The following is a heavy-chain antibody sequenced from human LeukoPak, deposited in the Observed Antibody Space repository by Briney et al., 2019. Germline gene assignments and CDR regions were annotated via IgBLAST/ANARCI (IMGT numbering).Heavy chain of an antibody. D-gene: IGHD3-10*01. CDR1: GGSISSGDYY. Sequence: SSETLSLTCTVSGGSISSGDYYWSWIRQPPGKGLEWIGYIYYSGSTYYNPSLKSRVTISVDTSKNQFSLKLSSVTAADTAVYYCARGPNLWFGELSAPYYYYGMDVWGQGTTVTVSS. CDR3: ARGPNLWFGELSAPYYYYGMDV. J-gene: IGHJ6*02. V-gene: IGHV4-30-4*01. CDR2: IYYSGST.